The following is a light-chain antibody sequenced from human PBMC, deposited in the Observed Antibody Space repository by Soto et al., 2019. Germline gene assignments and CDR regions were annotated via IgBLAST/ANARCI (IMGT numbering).Light chain of an antibody. V-gene: IGLV2-14*01. CDR3: TSWTTSTTMK. Sequence: QSVLTQPASVSGSHRQSITIYSNGTSSDVGAYNYVSWYQQHPGKAPKLMIYDVNIRPSGVSNRFSGSKSGNTASLTISGLQAEDEADYYCTSWTTSTTMKFGGGTKVTVL. J-gene: IGLJ2*01. CDR2: DVN. CDR1: SSDVGAYNY.